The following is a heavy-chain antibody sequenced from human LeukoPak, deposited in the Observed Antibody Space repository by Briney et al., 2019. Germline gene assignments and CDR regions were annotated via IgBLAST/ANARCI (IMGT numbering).Heavy chain of an antibody. CDR1: GDSIIGYY. J-gene: IGHJ4*02. CDR3: ARGRAQWLVSAPPDY. CDR2: IHYSGST. V-gene: IGHV4-59*01. D-gene: IGHD6-19*01. Sequence: SETLSLTCTVSGDSIIGYYWSWIRQPPGKGLEWIGYIHYSGSTNYNPSLQSRVTISVDTSKNQFSLKLSSVTAADTAVYYCARGRAQWLVSAPPDYWGQGTLVTVSS.